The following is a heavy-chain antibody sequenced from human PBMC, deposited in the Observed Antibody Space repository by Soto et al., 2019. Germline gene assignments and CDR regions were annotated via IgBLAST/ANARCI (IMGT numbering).Heavy chain of an antibody. V-gene: IGHV4-39*01. Sequence: SETLSLTCTVSGGSISSGGYYWSWIRQPPGKGLEWIGIIYYSGSTYYNPSLKSRVTISVDTSKNQFSLKLSSVTAADTAVYYCARPFSSGWYFDYWGQGTLVTVSS. D-gene: IGHD6-19*01. CDR1: GGSISSGGYY. J-gene: IGHJ4*02. CDR2: IYYSGST. CDR3: ARPFSSGWYFDY.